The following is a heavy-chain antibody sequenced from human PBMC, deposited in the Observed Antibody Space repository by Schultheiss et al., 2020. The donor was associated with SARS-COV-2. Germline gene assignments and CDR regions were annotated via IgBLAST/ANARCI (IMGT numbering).Heavy chain of an antibody. Sequence: GGSLRLSCAVSGFTFSNSAMGWVRQAPGKGLEWVSSISGSGDRTNYADSVKGRFIITRDNSKNTLYLQMISLRVEDTATYYCANSASNFDYWGQGTLVTVSS. CDR1: GFTFSNSA. V-gene: IGHV3-23*01. CDR3: ANSASNFDY. CDR2: ISGSGDRT. J-gene: IGHJ4*02. D-gene: IGHD2/OR15-2a*01.